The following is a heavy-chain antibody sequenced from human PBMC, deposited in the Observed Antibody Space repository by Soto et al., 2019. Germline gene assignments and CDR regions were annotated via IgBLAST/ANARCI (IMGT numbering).Heavy chain of an antibody. CDR2: ISSNGGST. D-gene: IGHD2-2*01. CDR1: GFTFSSYA. CDR3: ARSPGYQLLVHFDY. Sequence: PGGSLRLSRAASGFTFSSYAMHWVRQAPGKGLEYVSAISSNGGSTYYANSVKGRFTISRDNSKNTLYLQMGSLRAEDMAVYYCARSPGYQLLVHFDYWGQGTLVTVSS. V-gene: IGHV3-64*01. J-gene: IGHJ4*02.